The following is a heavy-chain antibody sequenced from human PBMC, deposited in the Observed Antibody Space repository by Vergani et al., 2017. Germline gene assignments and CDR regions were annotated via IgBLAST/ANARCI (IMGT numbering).Heavy chain of an antibody. CDR2: IYYSGST. J-gene: IGHJ5*02. CDR1: GCSISSSSYY. CDR3: ARPYSSSWYGNWFDP. D-gene: IGHD6-13*01. V-gene: IGHV4-39*01. Sequence: QLQLQESGPGLVKPSETLSLTCTVSGCSISSSSYYWGWIRQPPGKGLEWIGSIYYSGSTYYNPYLKSRVTISVDTSKNQFSLKLSYVTAADTAVYYCARPYSSSWYGNWFDPWGQGTLVTVSS.